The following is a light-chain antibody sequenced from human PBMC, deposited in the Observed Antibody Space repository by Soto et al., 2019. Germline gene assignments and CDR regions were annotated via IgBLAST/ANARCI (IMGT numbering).Light chain of an antibody. J-gene: IGKJ1*01. Sequence: IVLTQSPGTRSFSXGERATLCCRDSHSLSSRSLDWYQQKPXKGPRLLXSAASSRATAIQERLSGSVSGTDSTLNITRLEPEDFAVYYCKQYVTSSPRTFGQGTKVDIK. CDR2: AAS. CDR1: HSLSSRS. V-gene: IGKV3-20*01. CDR3: KQYVTSSPRT.